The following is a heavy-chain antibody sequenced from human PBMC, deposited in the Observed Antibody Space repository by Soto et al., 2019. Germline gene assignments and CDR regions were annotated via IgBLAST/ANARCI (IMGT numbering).Heavy chain of an antibody. D-gene: IGHD2-15*01. Sequence: EVQLLESGGGLVQPGGSLRLSCAASGFTFSSYAMSWVRQVPGKGLEWVSTLSGSGTSRYYADSVEGRFTISRDNSKNTMHLQMNRPRAKDTAAYYCAKDIRQDGSCLDYWGQGILVTDSS. V-gene: IGHV3-23*01. CDR3: AKDIRQDGSCLDY. J-gene: IGHJ4*02. CDR1: GFTFSSYA. CDR2: LSGSGTSR.